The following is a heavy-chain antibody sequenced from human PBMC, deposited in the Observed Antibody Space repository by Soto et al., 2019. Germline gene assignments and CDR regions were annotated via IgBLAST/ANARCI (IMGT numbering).Heavy chain of an antibody. CDR2: IIPILGIA. V-gene: IGHV1-69*04. D-gene: IGHD3-3*01. CDR3: AREFLVSESRAATGIDSYYYYGMDV. J-gene: IGHJ6*02. CDR1: GGTFSSYT. Sequence: ASVKVSCKASGGTFSSYTISWVRQAPGQGLEWMGRIIPILGIANYAQKFQGRVTITADKSTSTAYMELSSLRSEDTAVYYCAREFLVSESRAATGIDSYYYYGMDVWGQGTTVTVSS.